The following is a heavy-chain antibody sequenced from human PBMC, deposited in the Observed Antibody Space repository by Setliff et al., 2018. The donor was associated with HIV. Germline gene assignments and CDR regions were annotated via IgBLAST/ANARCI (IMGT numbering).Heavy chain of an antibody. D-gene: IGHD6-19*01. CDR3: ARDGDSSGWYGCYYYMDV. V-gene: IGHV1-69*06. Sequence: SVKVSCKASGGTLSSYAISWVRQAPGQGLEWMGRIIPIFGTANYAQKFQGRVTITADKSTSTAYMELSSLRSEDTAVYYCARDGDSSGWYGCYYYMDVWGKGTTVTVSS. CDR1: GGTLSSYA. J-gene: IGHJ6*03. CDR2: IIPIFGTA.